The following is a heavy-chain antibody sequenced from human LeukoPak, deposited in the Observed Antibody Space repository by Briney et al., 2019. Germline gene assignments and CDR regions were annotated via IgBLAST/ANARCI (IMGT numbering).Heavy chain of an antibody. CDR3: ARRGRAARPNYAFDI. CDR2: IYTSGST. D-gene: IGHD6-6*01. J-gene: IGHJ3*02. CDR1: GDSITSHY. Sequence: SDTLSLTCNVSGDSITSHYWNWIRQPPGKGLEWIGYIYTSGSTNYNPSLKSRVTISVDTSKNQFSLKLSSVTAADTAVYYCARRGRAARPNYAFDIWGQGTMVTVSS. V-gene: IGHV4-4*09.